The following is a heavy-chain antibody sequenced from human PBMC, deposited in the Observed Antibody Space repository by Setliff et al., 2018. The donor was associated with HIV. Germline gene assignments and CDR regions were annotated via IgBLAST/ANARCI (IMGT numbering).Heavy chain of an antibody. CDR2: IIPTYGTA. J-gene: IGHJ3*02. Sequence: SVKVSCKASGDIFSRYGISWVRQAPGQGLEWMGGIIPTYGTANSAQKFQGRVTITADESTSTAYMELSTLRSEDTAVYFCARDGGYSGHQWFGDAFDIWGQGTMVTVSS. CDR1: GDIFSRYG. D-gene: IGHD5-12*01. CDR3: ARDGGYSGHQWFGDAFDI. V-gene: IGHV1-69*13.